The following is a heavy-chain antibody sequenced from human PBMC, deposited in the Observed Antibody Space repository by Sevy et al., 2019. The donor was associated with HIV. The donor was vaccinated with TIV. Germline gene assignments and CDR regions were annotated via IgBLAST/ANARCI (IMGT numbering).Heavy chain of an antibody. V-gene: IGHV3-21*01. CDR1: GFSFSSYM. Sequence: GGCLRLSCTASGFSFSSYMMNWVRQAPGKGLEWVASISYSRNYIYYADSFKGRFTISRDNAKNSLFLQMNSLRAEDTAVYYCARPYGSGSWEAFDVWGQGTMVTVSS. J-gene: IGHJ3*01. CDR3: ARPYGSGSWEAFDV. D-gene: IGHD3-10*01. CDR2: ISYSRNYI.